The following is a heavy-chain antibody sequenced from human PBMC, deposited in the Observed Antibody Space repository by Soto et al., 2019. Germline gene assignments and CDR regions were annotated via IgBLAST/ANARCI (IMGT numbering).Heavy chain of an antibody. CDR1: GYTFTGYY. J-gene: IGHJ6*03. Sequence: ASVKVSCKASGYTFTGYYMHWVRQAPGQGLEWMGWINPNSGGTNYAQKFQGRVTMTRDTSISTAYMELSSLRSDDTAVYYCARDSKEAHDDILTGYYPSSYYYYMDVWGKGTTVTVSS. V-gene: IGHV1-2*02. D-gene: IGHD3-9*01. CDR3: ARDSKEAHDDILTGYYPSSYYYYMDV. CDR2: INPNSGGT.